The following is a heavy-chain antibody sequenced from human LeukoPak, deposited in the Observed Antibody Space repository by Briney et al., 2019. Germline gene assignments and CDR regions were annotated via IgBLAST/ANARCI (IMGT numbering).Heavy chain of an antibody. V-gene: IGHV3-20*04. CDR1: GFTFDDHG. CDR3: ANEGSNWTGGGFDY. Sequence: GGSLRLSCAASGFTFDDHGMSWVRQAPGKGLEWVSGIKWDGGRTGYADSVKGRFTISRDNSKNTLYLQMNSLRAEDTAVYYCANEGSNWTGGGFDYWGQGTLVTVSS. CDR2: IKWDGGRT. D-gene: IGHD1-1*01. J-gene: IGHJ4*02.